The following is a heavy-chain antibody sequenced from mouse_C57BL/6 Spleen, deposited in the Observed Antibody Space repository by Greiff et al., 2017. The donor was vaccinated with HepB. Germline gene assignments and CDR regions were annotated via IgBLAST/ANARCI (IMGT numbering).Heavy chain of an antibody. CDR2: INPSSGYT. CDR1: GYTFTSYT. V-gene: IGHV1-4*01. Sequence: QVQLQQSGAELARPGASVKMSCKASGYTFTSYTMHWVKQRPGQGLEWIGYINPSSGYTKYNQKFKDKATLTADESSSTAYMQLSSLTSEDSAVYYCARDLYYGSSKDAMDYWGQGTSVTVSS. CDR3: ARDLYYGSSKDAMDY. D-gene: IGHD1-1*01. J-gene: IGHJ4*01.